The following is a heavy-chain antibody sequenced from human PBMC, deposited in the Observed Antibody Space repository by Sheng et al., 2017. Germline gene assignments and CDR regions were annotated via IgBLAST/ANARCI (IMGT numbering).Heavy chain of an antibody. CDR3: ARGGAYDSSGYY. CDR1: GFTFSSYA. CDR2: ISGGFYNT. J-gene: IGHJ4*02. Sequence: EVQLVESGGGLVQPGGSLRLSCTASGFTFSSYALSWVRQAPGKGLEWVSSISGGFYNTYYAGSVKGRFTISRDKSKNTLYLQMNSLRAEDTAVYYCARGGAYDSSGYYWGKGTLVTVSS. V-gene: IGHV3-23*04. D-gene: IGHD3-22*01.